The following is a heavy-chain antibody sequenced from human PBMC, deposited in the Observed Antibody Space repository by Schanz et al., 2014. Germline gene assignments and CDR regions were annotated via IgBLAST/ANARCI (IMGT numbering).Heavy chain of an antibody. CDR1: GFTFSSYS. Sequence: EVHLLESGGGLVKPGGSLRLSCAASGFTFSSYSMNWVRQAPGKGLEWVSVISWNSGTIGYADSVKGRFTISRDNAKNSLYLQMNSLRADDTAMYYCARWFLIRGVILDSWGQGTLVTVSS. D-gene: IGHD3-10*01. J-gene: IGHJ4*02. V-gene: IGHV3-21*03. CDR2: ISWNSGTI. CDR3: ARWFLIRGVILDS.